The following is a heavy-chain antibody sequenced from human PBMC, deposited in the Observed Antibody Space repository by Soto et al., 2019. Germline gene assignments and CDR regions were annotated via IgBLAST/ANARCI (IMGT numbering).Heavy chain of an antibody. CDR1: GFTFSSYA. V-gene: IGHV3-23*01. CDR3: AKDRERSPHDS. CDR2: ISGSGGNT. J-gene: IGHJ4*02. D-gene: IGHD1-1*01. Sequence: EVQLLESGGGLVQPGGSLRLSCAPSGFTFSSYAMSWVRQAPGKGLEWVSSISGSGGNTYYADSVKGRFTISRDHSKNTLDLQMNSMRAEDTAVYYCAKDRERSPHDSWGQGILVTVSS.